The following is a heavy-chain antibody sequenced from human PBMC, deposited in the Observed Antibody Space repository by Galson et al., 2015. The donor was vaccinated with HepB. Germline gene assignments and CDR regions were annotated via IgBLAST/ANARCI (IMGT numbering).Heavy chain of an antibody. Sequence: SLRLSCAASGFTFGSYAMHWVRQAPGKGLEWVAVISYDGSNKYYADSVKGRFTISRDNSKNTLYLQMNSLRAEDTAVYYCARDKLYDTLPGWGIDYWGQGTLVTVSS. CDR2: ISYDGSNK. CDR3: ARDKLYDTLPGWGIDY. D-gene: IGHD3-16*02. V-gene: IGHV3-30-3*01. J-gene: IGHJ4*02. CDR1: GFTFGSYA.